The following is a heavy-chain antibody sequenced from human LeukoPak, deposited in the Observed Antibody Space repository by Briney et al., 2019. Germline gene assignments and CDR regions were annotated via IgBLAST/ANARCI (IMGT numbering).Heavy chain of an antibody. J-gene: IGHJ4*02. V-gene: IGHV3-23*01. D-gene: IGHD3-10*01. Sequence: GGSLRLSCAASGFTFSSYAMYWVRQAPGKGLEWVSAISGGGGDTFYADSVKGRFSISRDNFNNRVFLQMNSLRAEDTAMYYCARWFGEPPNFDFWGQGTLVTVSS. CDR2: ISGGGGDT. CDR1: GFTFSSYA. CDR3: ARWFGEPPNFDF.